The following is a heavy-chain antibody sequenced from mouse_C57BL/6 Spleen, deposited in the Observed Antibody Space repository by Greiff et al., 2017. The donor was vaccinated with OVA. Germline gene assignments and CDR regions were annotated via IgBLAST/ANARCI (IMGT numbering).Heavy chain of an antibody. Sequence: EVQVVESGGDLVKPGGSLKLSCAASGFTFSSYGMSWVRQTPDKRLEWVATISSGGSYTYYPDSVKGRFTISRDNAKNTLYLQMSSLKSEDTAMYYCARHIITTVVDAMDYWGQGTSVTVSS. J-gene: IGHJ4*01. D-gene: IGHD1-1*01. CDR3: ARHIITTVVDAMDY. CDR1: GFTFSSYG. CDR2: ISSGGSYT. V-gene: IGHV5-6*01.